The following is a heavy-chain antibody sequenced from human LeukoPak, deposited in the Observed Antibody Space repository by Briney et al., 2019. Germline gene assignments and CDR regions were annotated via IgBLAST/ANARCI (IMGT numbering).Heavy chain of an antibody. CDR3: ARDSGGYSYGYVAFDI. Sequence: SVKVSCRASGGTFSSYAISWVRQAPGQGLEWMGGIIPIFGTANYAQKFQGRVTITADKSTSTAYMELSSLRSEDTAVYYCARDSGGYSYGYVAFDIWGQGTMVTVSS. J-gene: IGHJ3*02. D-gene: IGHD5-18*01. CDR1: GGTFSSYA. CDR2: IIPIFGTA. V-gene: IGHV1-69*06.